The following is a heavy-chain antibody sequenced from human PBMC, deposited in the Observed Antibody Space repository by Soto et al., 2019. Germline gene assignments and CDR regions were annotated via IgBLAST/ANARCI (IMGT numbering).Heavy chain of an antibody. J-gene: IGHJ4*02. Sequence: SETLSLTCPVSGGSITSYYWSWIRQPPGKGLEWIGYIYYSGSTNYNPSLKSRVTISVDTSKNQFSLKLSSVTAADTAVYYCARGGHDSSGYYYWTFDYWGQGTLVTSPQ. CDR3: ARGGHDSSGYYYWTFDY. CDR1: GGSITSYY. V-gene: IGHV4-59*01. D-gene: IGHD3-22*01. CDR2: IYYSGST.